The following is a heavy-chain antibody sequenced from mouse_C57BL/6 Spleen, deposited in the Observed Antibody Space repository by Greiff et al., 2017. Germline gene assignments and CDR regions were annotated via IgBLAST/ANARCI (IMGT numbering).Heavy chain of an antibody. D-gene: IGHD2-14*01. CDR1: GYTFTDYN. J-gene: IGHJ3*01. V-gene: IGHV1-18*01. Sequence: EVQLQQSGPELVKPGASVKIPCKASGYTFTDYNMDWVKQSHGKSLEWIGDINPNNGGTIYNQKFKGKATLTVDKSSSTAYMELRSLTSEDTAVYYCARGYRDGDWFAYWGQGTLVTVSA. CDR3: ARGYRDGDWFAY. CDR2: INPNNGGT.